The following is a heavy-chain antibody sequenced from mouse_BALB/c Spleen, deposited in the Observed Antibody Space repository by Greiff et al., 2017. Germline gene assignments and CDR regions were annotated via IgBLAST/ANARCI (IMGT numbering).Heavy chain of an antibody. CDR2: ISYSGST. CDR3: ARSNYYGSPY. Sequence: ESGPGLVKPSQSLSLTCTVTGYSITSDYAWNWIRQFPGNKLEWMGYISYSGSTSYNPSLKSRISITRDTSKNQFFLQLNSVTTEDTATYYCARSNYYGSPYWGQGTLVTVSA. D-gene: IGHD1-1*01. CDR1: GYSITSDYA. V-gene: IGHV3-2*02. J-gene: IGHJ3*01.